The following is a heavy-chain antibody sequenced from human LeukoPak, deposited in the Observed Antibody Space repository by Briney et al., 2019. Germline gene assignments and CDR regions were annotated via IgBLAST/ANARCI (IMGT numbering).Heavy chain of an antibody. V-gene: IGHV3-7*01. Sequence: GGSLRLSCAASGFTFGTYWMAWVRQGPGKGLEWVASIREDGSDYVASMKGRFAISRNNAKNSVYLQMNSLRTEDTAVYYCARDVNWGHFDYWGQGTLVTVFS. CDR3: ARDVNWGHFDY. D-gene: IGHD7-27*01. CDR2: IREDGS. J-gene: IGHJ4*02. CDR1: GFTFGTYW.